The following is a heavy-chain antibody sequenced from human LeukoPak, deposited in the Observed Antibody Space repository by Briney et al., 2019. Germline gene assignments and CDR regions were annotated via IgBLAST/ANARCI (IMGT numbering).Heavy chain of an antibody. CDR2: INTADGNT. J-gene: IGHJ6*02. CDR1: GYTFTNHA. Sequence: GASVKVSCKASGYTFTNHAMHWVRQAPGQGLEWMGWINTADGNTKYSQKFQGRVTITRDTSASTAYMELSSLRSEDTAVYYCARGPKGGGYELLYYYYGMDVWGQGTTVTVSS. D-gene: IGHD5-12*01. V-gene: IGHV1-3*04. CDR3: ARGPKGGGYELLYYYYGMDV.